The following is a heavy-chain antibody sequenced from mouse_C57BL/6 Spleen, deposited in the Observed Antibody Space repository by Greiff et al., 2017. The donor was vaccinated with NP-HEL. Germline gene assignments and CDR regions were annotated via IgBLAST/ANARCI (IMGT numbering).Heavy chain of an antibody. V-gene: IGHV1-82*01. J-gene: IGHJ2*01. Sequence: VQLQQSGPELVKPGASVKISCKASGYAFSSSWMNWVKQRPGKGLEWIGRIYPGDGDTNYNGKFKGKATLTADKSSSTAYMQLSSLTSEDSAVYFCAREGLRLGPFFDYWGQGTTLTVSS. CDR2: IYPGDGDT. CDR1: GYAFSSSW. CDR3: AREGLRLGPFFDY. D-gene: IGHD2-4*01.